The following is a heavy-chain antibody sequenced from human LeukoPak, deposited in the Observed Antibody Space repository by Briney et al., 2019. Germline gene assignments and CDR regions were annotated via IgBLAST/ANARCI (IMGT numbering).Heavy chain of an antibody. J-gene: IGHJ4*02. Sequence: GGSLRLSCVASGSTFSTFGMNWVRQAPGMGLEWLSYISKTSRTINYADSVRGRFTISRDNAKNSLYLQMNSLRDEDTAVYYCAAVPLVRGVTDSYDYWGQGTLVTVSP. D-gene: IGHD3-10*02. CDR3: AAVPLVRGVTDSYDY. V-gene: IGHV3-48*02. CDR1: GSTFSTFG. CDR2: ISKTSRTI.